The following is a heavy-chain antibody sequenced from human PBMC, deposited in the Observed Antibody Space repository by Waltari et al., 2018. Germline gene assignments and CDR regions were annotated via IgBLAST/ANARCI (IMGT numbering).Heavy chain of an antibody. CDR1: GYSISSGYY. CDR2: IYHSGSS. D-gene: IGHD6-13*01. CDR3: ARASPAGMDWFDP. Sequence: QVQLQESGPGLVKPSETLSLTCAVSGYSISSGYYWGWIRQPPGKGLEWIGSIYHSGSSNYNPSLKGQVTISVDTAKNQFSLKLSSVTAADTAVYYCARASPAGMDWFDPWGQGTLVTVSS. J-gene: IGHJ5*02. V-gene: IGHV4-38-2*01.